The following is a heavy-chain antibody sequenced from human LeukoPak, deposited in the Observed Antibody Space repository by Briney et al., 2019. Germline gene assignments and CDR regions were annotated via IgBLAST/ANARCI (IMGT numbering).Heavy chain of an antibody. CDR2: IYYSGST. CDR1: GGSFSGYY. D-gene: IGHD3-10*01. V-gene: IGHV4-34*01. CDR3: ARVSWFDELPNY. J-gene: IGHJ4*02. Sequence: SETLSLTCAVYGGSFSGYYWSWIRQPPGKGLEWIGSIYYSGSTYYNPSLKSRVTISLDTSKNQFPLKLSSVTAADTAVYYCARVSWFDELPNYRGQGTLVSVSS.